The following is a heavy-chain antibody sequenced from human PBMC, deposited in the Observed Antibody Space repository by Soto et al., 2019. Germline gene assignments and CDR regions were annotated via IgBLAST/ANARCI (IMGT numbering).Heavy chain of an antibody. CDR3: AKFLNINWKNWFDL. CDR1: GFTFSTSA. V-gene: IGHV3-23*01. Sequence: EGQILESGGGLVQPGGSLRLSCVASGFTFSTSAMNWVRQAPGKGPEWVSIISDSDGRTYYADSVKGRFTISRDNSRNTLFLDMNSLRAEDTAVYYCAKFLNINWKNWFDLWGQGTLVTVSA. J-gene: IGHJ5*02. D-gene: IGHD1-1*01. CDR2: ISDSDGRT.